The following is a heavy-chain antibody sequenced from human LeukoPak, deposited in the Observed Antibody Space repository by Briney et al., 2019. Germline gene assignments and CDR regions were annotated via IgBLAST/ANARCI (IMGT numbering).Heavy chain of an antibody. CDR2: IYTSGST. J-gene: IGHJ6*02. V-gene: IGHV4-4*07. D-gene: IGHD4-17*01. CDR3: ARQPTVTKGYYYYYGMDV. CDR1: GGSISSYY. Sequence: SETLSLTCTVSGGSISSYYWSWIRQPAGKGLEWIGRIYTSGSTNYNPSLKSRVTMSVDTSKNQFSLKLSSVTAADTAVYYCARQPTVTKGYYYYYGMDVWGQGTTVTVSS.